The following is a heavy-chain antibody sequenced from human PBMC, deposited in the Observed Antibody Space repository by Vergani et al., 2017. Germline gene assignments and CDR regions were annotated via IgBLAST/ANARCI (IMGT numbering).Heavy chain of an antibody. CDR1: GYTFTGYY. J-gene: IGHJ4*02. V-gene: IGHV1-2*04. CDR3: AREGLGDSSGYYY. CDR2: INPNSGGT. Sequence: QVQLVQSGAEVKKPGASVKVSCKASGYTFTGYYMHWVRPAPGQGLEWMGWINPNSGGTNYAKKFQGWVTMTRDTSISTAYMELSRLRSDDTAVYYCAREGLGDSSGYYYWGQGTLVTVSS. D-gene: IGHD3-22*01.